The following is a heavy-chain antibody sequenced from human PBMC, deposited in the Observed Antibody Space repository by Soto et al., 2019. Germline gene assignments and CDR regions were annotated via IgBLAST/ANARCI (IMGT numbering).Heavy chain of an antibody. J-gene: IGHJ6*02. Sequence: EVQLLESGGGLVQPGGSLRLSCAASGFTFSSYAMSWFRQATGKGLEWVSGISGSGDSTYYADSVRGRFTISRDNSKNTLYLQRNSLRAADTAVYYCAKDRDGAAAGPTKCYGMDVWGQGTTVTVSS. CDR3: AKDRDGAAAGPTKCYGMDV. CDR1: GFTFSSYA. CDR2: ISGSGDST. D-gene: IGHD6-13*01. V-gene: IGHV3-23*01.